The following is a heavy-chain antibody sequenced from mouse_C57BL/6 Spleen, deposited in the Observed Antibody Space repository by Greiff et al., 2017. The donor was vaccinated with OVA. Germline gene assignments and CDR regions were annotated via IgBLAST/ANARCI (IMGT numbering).Heavy chain of an antibody. CDR1: GYAFSSSW. D-gene: IGHD1-1*01. CDR2: IYPGDGDT. CDR3: ARYGSSPYAMDY. V-gene: IGHV1-82*01. Sequence: VQLQESGPELVKPGASVKISCKASGYAFSSSWMNWVKQRPGKGLEWIGRIYPGDGDTNYNGKFKGKATLTADKSSSTAYMQLSSLTSADSAVYFCARYGSSPYAMDYWGQGTSVTVSS. J-gene: IGHJ4*01.